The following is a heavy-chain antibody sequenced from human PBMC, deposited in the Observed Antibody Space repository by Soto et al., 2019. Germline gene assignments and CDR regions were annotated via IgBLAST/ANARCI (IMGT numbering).Heavy chain of an antibody. J-gene: IGHJ4*02. Sequence: KPSETLSLTCAVSGGSISSGGYSWSWIRQPPGKGLEWIGYIYHSGSTYYNPSLKSRVTISVDRSKNQFSLKLSSVTAADTAVYYCARARYSGSYLPHFDYWGQGTLVTVSS. V-gene: IGHV4-30-2*01. CDR1: GGSISSGGYS. CDR3: ARARYSGSYLPHFDY. D-gene: IGHD1-26*01. CDR2: IYHSGST.